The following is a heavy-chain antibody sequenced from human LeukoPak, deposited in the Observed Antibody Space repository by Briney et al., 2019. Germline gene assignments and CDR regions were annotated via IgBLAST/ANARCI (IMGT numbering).Heavy chain of an antibody. CDR2: IYSSGNT. Sequence: SETLSLTCTVSGDSITNSYWSWIRQPPGKGLEWIAYIYSSGNTKYNPSLASRVTISVDTSKNQFSLKLSSVTAADTAVYYCAREWVVAATYFDYWGQGTLVTVSS. J-gene: IGHJ4*02. D-gene: IGHD2-15*01. CDR1: GDSITNSY. V-gene: IGHV4-59*12. CDR3: AREWVVAATYFDY.